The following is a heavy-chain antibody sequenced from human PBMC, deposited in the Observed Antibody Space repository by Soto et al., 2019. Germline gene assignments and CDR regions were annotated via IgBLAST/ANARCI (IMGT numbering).Heavy chain of an antibody. CDR2: ISSSSSTT. J-gene: IGHJ4*02. CDR1: GFTFSSYA. V-gene: IGHV3-48*01. Sequence: GGSLRLSCAASGFTFSSYAMSWVRQAPGKGLEWVSSISSSSSTTYYADSVKGRFTISRDNAKNTLYLQMNSLRAEDTAVYYCARVGYFDYWGQGTLVTVSS. CDR3: ARVGYFDY.